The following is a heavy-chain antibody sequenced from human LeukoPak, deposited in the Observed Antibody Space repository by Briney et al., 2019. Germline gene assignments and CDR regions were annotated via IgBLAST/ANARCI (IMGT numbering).Heavy chain of an antibody. CDR3: ARAMVRGVPGGGFDP. V-gene: IGHV3-33*01. Sequence: PGGSLRLSCAASGFTFSSYGMHWVRQAPGKGLEWVAVIWYDGGNKYYADSVKGRFTISRDNSKNTLYLQMNSLRAEDTAVYYCARAMVRGVPGGGFDPWGQGTLVTVSS. CDR1: GFTFSSYG. J-gene: IGHJ5*02. D-gene: IGHD3-10*01. CDR2: IWYDGGNK.